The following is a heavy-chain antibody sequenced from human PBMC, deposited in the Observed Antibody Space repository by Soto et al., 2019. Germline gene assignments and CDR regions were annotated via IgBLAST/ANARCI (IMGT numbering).Heavy chain of an antibody. CDR3: ARDTVGATTGNNGMDV. Sequence: QVQLVQSGAEVKKPGSSVNVSCKASGGTFSSYAISWVRQAPGQGLEWRGGIIPIFGTANYAQKFQGRGTITADEPTSTAYMGLSSLRSEATAVYYCARDTVGATTGNNGMDVWGQGTTVTVSS. CDR1: GGTFSSYA. D-gene: IGHD1-26*01. V-gene: IGHV1-69*01. J-gene: IGHJ6*02. CDR2: IIPIFGTA.